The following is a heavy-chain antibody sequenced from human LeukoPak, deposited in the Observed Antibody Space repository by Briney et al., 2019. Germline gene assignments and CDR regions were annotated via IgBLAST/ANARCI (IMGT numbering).Heavy chain of an antibody. Sequence: PSETLSLTCAVYGGSFSGYYWSWIRQPPGKGLEWIGEINHSGRTNYNPSLKSRATISVDTSKNHFSLKLSSVTAADTAVYYCARGGLQHYYGSGCHDYWGQGTLVTVSS. D-gene: IGHD3-10*01. CDR1: GGSFSGYY. V-gene: IGHV4-34*01. CDR3: ARGGLQHYYGSGCHDY. J-gene: IGHJ4*02. CDR2: INHSGRT.